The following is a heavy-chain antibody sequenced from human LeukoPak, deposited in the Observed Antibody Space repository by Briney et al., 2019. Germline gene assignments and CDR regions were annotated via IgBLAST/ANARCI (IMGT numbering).Heavy chain of an antibody. Sequence: PSETLSLTCTVSGGSISSYYWSWIRQPPGKGLEWIGYIYYSGSTNYNPSLKSRVTISVDTSKNQFSLKLSSVTAADTAVYYCAREVRFGGYPGLNWFDPWGQGTLVTVSS. CDR1: GGSISSYY. CDR3: AREVRFGGYPGLNWFDP. D-gene: IGHD3-10*01. J-gene: IGHJ5*02. V-gene: IGHV4-59*01. CDR2: IYYSGST.